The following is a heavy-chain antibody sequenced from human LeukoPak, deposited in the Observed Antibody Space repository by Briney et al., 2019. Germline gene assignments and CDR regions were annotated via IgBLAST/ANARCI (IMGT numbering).Heavy chain of an antibody. J-gene: IGHJ4*02. Sequence: GGSLRLSCAASGFTFNTYDMTWVRQAPGKGLEWVSAISGNGIRTYYADTVKGRFTISRDNSKNTLYLQINSLRGEDTAVYYCVKYGSGSYPGYWGQGTLVTVSS. CDR2: ISGNGIRT. CDR1: GFTFNTYD. D-gene: IGHD3-10*01. CDR3: VKYGSGSYPGY. V-gene: IGHV3-23*01.